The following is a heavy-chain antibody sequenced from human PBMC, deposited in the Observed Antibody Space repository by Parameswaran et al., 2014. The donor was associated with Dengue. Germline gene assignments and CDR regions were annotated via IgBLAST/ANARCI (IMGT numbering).Heavy chain of an antibody. Sequence: WVRQAPGQGLEWMGIINPSGGSTSYAQKFQGRVTMTRDTSTSTVYMELSSLRSEDTAVYYCARDGREYFDYWARNLVTVSS. V-gene: IGHV1-46*01. D-gene: IGHD1-26*01. J-gene: IGHJ4*01. CDR2: INPSGGST. CDR3: ARDGREYFDY.